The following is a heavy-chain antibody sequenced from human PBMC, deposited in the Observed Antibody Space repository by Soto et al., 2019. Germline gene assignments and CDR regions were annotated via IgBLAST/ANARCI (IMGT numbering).Heavy chain of an antibody. V-gene: IGHV2-5*02. D-gene: IGHD3-3*01. Sequence: QITLNESGPTVVRPTDTLTLTCRFSGFSLTTRGVGVGWIRQSPGKAPERLALIYWDDDKRYSASLKSRLTITKDTSKNQVVLTVSDLDPTDTATYYCAHRVLRTVFGLVTTTAIYFDFWGQGTPVAVSS. CDR3: AHRVLRTVFGLVTTTAIYFDF. CDR2: IYWDDDK. J-gene: IGHJ4*02. CDR1: GFSLTTRGVG.